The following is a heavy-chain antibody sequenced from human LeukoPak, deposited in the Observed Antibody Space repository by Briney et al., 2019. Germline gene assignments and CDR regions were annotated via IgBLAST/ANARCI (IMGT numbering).Heavy chain of an antibody. V-gene: IGHV3-23*01. CDR3: AKILRTYCSGGSCYPDY. D-gene: IGHD2-15*01. CDR1: GFTFSSYA. Sequence: GGSLRLSCAASGFTFSSYAMSWVRQAPGRGLEWVSAISGSGGSTYYADSVKGRFTISRDNSKNTLYLQMNSLRAEDTAVYYCAKILRTYCSGGSCYPDYWGQGTLVTVSS. J-gene: IGHJ4*02. CDR2: ISGSGGST.